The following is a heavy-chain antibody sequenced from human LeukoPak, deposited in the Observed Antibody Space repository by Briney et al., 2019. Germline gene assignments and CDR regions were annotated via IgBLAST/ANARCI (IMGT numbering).Heavy chain of an antibody. V-gene: IGHV1-2*02. CDR2: INPNSGDT. Sequence: ASVKVSCKASGYIFTGYYMHWVRLAPGQGLEWMGWINPNSGDTNYAQKFQGRVTMTRDTSISTAYMELSRLRSDDTAVYYCATRRGSGSSGYFDYWGQGTLVTVSS. D-gene: IGHD1-26*01. J-gene: IGHJ4*02. CDR1: GYIFTGYY. CDR3: ATRRGSGSSGYFDY.